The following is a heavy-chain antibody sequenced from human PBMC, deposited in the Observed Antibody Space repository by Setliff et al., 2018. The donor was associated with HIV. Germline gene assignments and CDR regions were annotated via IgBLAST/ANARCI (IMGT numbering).Heavy chain of an antibody. CDR1: GFTFSDFE. V-gene: IGHV3-48*03. J-gene: IGHJ4*01. Sequence: GGSLRLSCAVSGFTFSDFEMNWVRQAPGRGLQWLAYLSESQTHYADSVRGRITISRDNAKNTLYLQMDHLTAEDTAVYYCAKEPSSCSAPRPSLCGYFDSWGQGTQVTVSS. D-gene: IGHD2-21*01. CDR3: AKEPSSCSAPRPSLCGYFDS. CDR2: LSESQT.